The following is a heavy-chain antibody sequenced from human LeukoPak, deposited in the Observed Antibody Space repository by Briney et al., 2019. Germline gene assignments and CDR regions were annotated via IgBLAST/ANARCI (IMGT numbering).Heavy chain of an antibody. CDR3: ARDHGGSPLLDTFDI. J-gene: IGHJ3*02. V-gene: IGHV1-18*01. CDR1: GYTFTSYD. CDR2: ISPYNGDT. D-gene: IGHD1-26*01. Sequence: GASVKVSCKASGYTFTSYDINWVRQAPGQGLEWMGWISPYNGDTNYAQNLQGRVTMTTDTSTNTAYMELRSLRSDDTAVYYCARDHGGSPLLDTFDIWGQGTMVTVSS.